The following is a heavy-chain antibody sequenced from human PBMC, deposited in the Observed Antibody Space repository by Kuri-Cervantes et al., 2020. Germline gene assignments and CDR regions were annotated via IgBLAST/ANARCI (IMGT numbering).Heavy chain of an antibody. CDR3: AKYCRYSSSWYAAHNYWYFDL. Sequence: GGSLRLSCAASGFTFSSYAMSWVRQAPGKGLEWVSYISSSGSTIYYADSVKGRFTISRDNAKNSLYLQMNSLRAEDTAVYYCAKYCRYSSSWYAAHNYWYFDLWGRGTLVTVSS. J-gene: IGHJ2*01. CDR2: ISSSGSTI. D-gene: IGHD6-13*01. CDR1: GFTFSSYA. V-gene: IGHV3-48*04.